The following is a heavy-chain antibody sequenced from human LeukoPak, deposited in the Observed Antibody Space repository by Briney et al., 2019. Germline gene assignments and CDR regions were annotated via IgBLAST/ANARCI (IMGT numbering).Heavy chain of an antibody. CDR2: IYYSGST. J-gene: IGHJ4*02. D-gene: IGHD5-24*01. Sequence: SETLSLTYTVSGGSISSSCYYWGWIRQPPGKGLEWIGSIYYSGSTYYNPSLKSRVTISVDTSKNQFSLKLSSVTAADTAVYYCARDGYNGPFYWGQGTLVTVSS. V-gene: IGHV4-39*07. CDR1: GGSISSSCYY. CDR3: ARDGYNGPFY.